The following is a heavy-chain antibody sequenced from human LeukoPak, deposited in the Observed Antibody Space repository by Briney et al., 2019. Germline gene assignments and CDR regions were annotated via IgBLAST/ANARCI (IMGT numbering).Heavy chain of an antibody. Sequence: GGSLRLSCTASGFTFGDYAMSWVRQAPGKGLEWVANIRQDGSNKFYADSVKGRFTISRDNARNSLYLQMNSLRPDDTAVYYCATQSYGLFAYWGQGTLVTVSS. J-gene: IGHJ4*02. D-gene: IGHD4-17*01. V-gene: IGHV3-7*01. CDR3: ATQSYGLFAY. CDR2: IRQDGSNK. CDR1: GFTFGDYA.